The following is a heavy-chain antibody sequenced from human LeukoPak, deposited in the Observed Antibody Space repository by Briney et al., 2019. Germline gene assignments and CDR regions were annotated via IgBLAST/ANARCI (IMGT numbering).Heavy chain of an antibody. Sequence: GGSLRLSCAASGFSLSSYSMNWVRQAPGKGLEWVSSISSSSSYIYYADSVKGRFTISRDNAKNSLYLQMNSLRAEDTAVYYCTRATYSSSWSQFDYWGQGTLVTVSS. CDR2: ISSSSSYI. J-gene: IGHJ4*02. CDR3: TRATYSSSWSQFDY. V-gene: IGHV3-21*01. D-gene: IGHD6-13*01. CDR1: GFSLSSYS.